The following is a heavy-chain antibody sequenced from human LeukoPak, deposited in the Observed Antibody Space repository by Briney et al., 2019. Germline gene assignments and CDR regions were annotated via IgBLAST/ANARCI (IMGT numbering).Heavy chain of an antibody. CDR1: GYTFTTYG. D-gene: IGHD2-15*01. CDR2: ISAYNGNT. V-gene: IGHV1-18*01. Sequence: ASVKVSCKASGYTFTTYGISWVRQTPGQGLEWMGWISAYNGNTNYAQKLQGRVTMTTDTSTSTAYMELRSLRSDDTAVYYCARGLGYCSGGSCPDDYWGQGTLVTVSS. J-gene: IGHJ4*02. CDR3: ARGLGYCSGGSCPDDY.